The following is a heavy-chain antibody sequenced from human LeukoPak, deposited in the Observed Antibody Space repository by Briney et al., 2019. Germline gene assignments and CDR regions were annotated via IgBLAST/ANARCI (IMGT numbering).Heavy chain of an antibody. D-gene: IGHD5-24*01. CDR3: AKDSGVGMATTFSILDL. J-gene: IGHJ3*01. V-gene: IGHV3-30*02. Sequence: PGGSLRLSCAASGFTFSTYGTHWVRQAPGKGLEWVAFIRSDGSNKYYADSVKGRFSISRDNSKNTLYLQMNSLRPEDTAVYYCAKDSGVGMATTFSILDLWGQGTMVTVSS. CDR1: GFTFSTYG. CDR2: IRSDGSNK.